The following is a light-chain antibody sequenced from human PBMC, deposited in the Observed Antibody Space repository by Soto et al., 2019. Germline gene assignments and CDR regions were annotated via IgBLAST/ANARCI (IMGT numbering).Light chain of an antibody. CDR3: QQRSTWPLT. V-gene: IGKV3-11*01. J-gene: IGKJ4*01. CDR1: QSIGSY. Sequence: EIVVTQSPATLSLSPGERATLSCRASQSIGSYLAWYQQKPGQAPRLLIYDASNRATGIPARFSGSGSGTDFTLTISSLEPEDFAVYYCQQRSTWPLTFGGGTKLEIK. CDR2: DAS.